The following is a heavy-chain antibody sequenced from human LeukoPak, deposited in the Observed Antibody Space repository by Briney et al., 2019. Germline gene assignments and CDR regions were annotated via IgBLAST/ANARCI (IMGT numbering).Heavy chain of an antibody. V-gene: IGHV3-66*01. CDR3: ARAYSSSWDFDY. D-gene: IGHD6-13*01. CDR1: GFTVSSNY. CDR2: IYSGGST. Sequence: GGSLRLSCAASGFTVSSNYMSWVRQAPGKGLEWVSVIYSGGSTYYADSVKGRFTISRDSSKNTLYLQMNSLRAEDTAVYYCARAYSSSWDFDYWGQGTLVTVSS. J-gene: IGHJ4*02.